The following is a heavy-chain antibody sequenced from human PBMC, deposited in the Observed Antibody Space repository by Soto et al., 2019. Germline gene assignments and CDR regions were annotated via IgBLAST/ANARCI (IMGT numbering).Heavy chain of an antibody. CDR2: INHSGST. CDR1: GGSFSCYY. V-gene: IGHV4-34*01. Sequence: KPSETLSLTCAIYGGSFSCYYWSWIRQPPGKGLEWIGEINHSGSTNYNPSLKSRVTISVDTSKNQFSLKLSSVTAADTAVYYCARSLSYYYDSSGYYSDWGQGTLVTVSS. J-gene: IGHJ4*02. D-gene: IGHD3-22*01. CDR3: ARSLSYYYDSSGYYSD.